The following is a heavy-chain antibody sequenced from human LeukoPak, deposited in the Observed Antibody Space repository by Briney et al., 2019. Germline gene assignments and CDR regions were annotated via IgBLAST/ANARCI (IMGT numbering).Heavy chain of an antibody. D-gene: IGHD3-22*01. V-gene: IGHV4-59*05. CDR1: GFTFSSYE. CDR2: ISYNENT. Sequence: PGGSLRLSCAATGFTFSSYEMNWVRKAPGKELEWIGSISYNENTYSNPSLKSRVTISVDTSRTRFSLRLSSVAAADTAVYYCAREYYYDISGYSHDAFDIWGQGTMVTVSS. J-gene: IGHJ3*02. CDR3: AREYYYDISGYSHDAFDI.